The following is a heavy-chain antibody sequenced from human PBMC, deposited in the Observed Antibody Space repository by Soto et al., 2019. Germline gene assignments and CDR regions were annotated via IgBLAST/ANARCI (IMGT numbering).Heavy chain of an antibody. V-gene: IGHV4-30-2*01. D-gene: IGHD3-10*01. J-gene: IGHJ6*02. CDR3: ARGLAVRGMYGLDV. CDR2: IYHSGIT. CDR1: GPSISSGGSS. Sequence: QLQLQESGSGLVKPSQTLSLTCAVSGPSISSGGSSWSWIRQAPGTGLAWIGYIYHSGITNYNPSLKSRVTISVDKSQNQFSLSLSFVTAADTAVYYCARGLAVRGMYGLDVRGQGTTVTVSS.